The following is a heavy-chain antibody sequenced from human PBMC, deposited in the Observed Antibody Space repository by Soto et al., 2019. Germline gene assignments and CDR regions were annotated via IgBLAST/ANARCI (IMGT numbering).Heavy chain of an antibody. CDR1: GFTFSTSD. Sequence: GGSLRLSCAASGFTFSTSDMNWVRQAPGKGLEWVSSISGTSNYIYYADSVKGRFTISRDNSKNTLYLQMNSLRAEDTAVYYCAKDLGSRGSYSYWGQGTLVTVSS. D-gene: IGHD1-26*01. V-gene: IGHV3-23*01. J-gene: IGHJ4*02. CDR2: ISGTSNYI. CDR3: AKDLGSRGSYSY.